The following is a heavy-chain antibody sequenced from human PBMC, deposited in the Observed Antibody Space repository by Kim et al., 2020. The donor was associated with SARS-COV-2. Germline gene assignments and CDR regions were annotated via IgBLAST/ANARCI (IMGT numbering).Heavy chain of an antibody. J-gene: IGHJ3*02. V-gene: IGHV4-59*01. CDR1: GGSISSYY. Sequence: SETLSLTCTVSGGSISSYYWSWIRQPPGKGLEWIGYIYYSGSTNYNPSLKSRVTISVDTSKNQFSLKLSSVTAADTAVYYCASHDFWSGEGAFDIWGQGTMVTVSS. CDR3: ASHDFWSGEGAFDI. CDR2: IYYSGST. D-gene: IGHD3-3*01.